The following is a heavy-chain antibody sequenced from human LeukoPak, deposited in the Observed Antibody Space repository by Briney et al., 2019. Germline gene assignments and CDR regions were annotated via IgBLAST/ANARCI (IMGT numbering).Heavy chain of an antibody. CDR1: GYTFTNYD. D-gene: IGHD6-13*01. CDR2: MSPNNGNT. CDR3: ARGRSSARWFDP. J-gene: IGHJ5*02. V-gene: IGHV1-8*01. Sequence: EASVKVSCKTSGYTFTNYDINWVRQATGQGLEWLGWMSPNNGNTGYAQKFQGRVTMTRDTSINTAYMELSSLRSEDTAVYYCARGRSSARWFDPWGQGTLVTVSS.